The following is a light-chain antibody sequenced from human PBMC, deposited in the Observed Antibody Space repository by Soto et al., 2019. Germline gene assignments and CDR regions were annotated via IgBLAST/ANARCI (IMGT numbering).Light chain of an antibody. V-gene: IGLV1-40*01. J-gene: IGLJ2*01. CDR2: GNS. Sequence: QSVLTQPTSVSGAPGQRVTISCTGSSSNIGAGYDVHWYQQLPGTAPKVLIYGNSNRPSGVPDRFSGSKSGTSASLAITGLQAEEEADYYCQSYDSSLNGVVFGGGTKLTVL. CDR1: SSNIGAGYD. CDR3: QSYDSSLNGVV.